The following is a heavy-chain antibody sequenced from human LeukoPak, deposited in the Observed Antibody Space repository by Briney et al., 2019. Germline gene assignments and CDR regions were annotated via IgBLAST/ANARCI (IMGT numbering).Heavy chain of an antibody. Sequence: SVKVSCKASGGTFSSYAISWVRQAPGQGLEWMGGIIPIFGTANYAQKFQGRVTIATDESTSTAYMELSSLRSEDTAVYYCARDSRGYYYDSSGHFDYWGQGTLVTVSS. CDR2: IIPIFGTA. J-gene: IGHJ4*02. CDR1: GGTFSSYA. CDR3: ARDSRGYYYDSSGHFDY. D-gene: IGHD3-22*01. V-gene: IGHV1-69*05.